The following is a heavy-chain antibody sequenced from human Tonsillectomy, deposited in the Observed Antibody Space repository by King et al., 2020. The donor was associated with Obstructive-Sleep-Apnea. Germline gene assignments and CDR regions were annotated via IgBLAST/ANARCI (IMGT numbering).Heavy chain of an antibody. V-gene: IGHV1-2*02. CDR2: IIPNSGGT. CDR1: GYTFADYY. CDR3: ATVAVSTATFYLDY. J-gene: IGHJ4*02. Sequence: VQLVESGAEVKKPGASVKVSCKAAGYTFADYYMYWVRQAPGQGLDWLGWIIPNSGGTNYEQKCQGRVTMTRETSISTAYMELSRLRSDDTAVYYCATVAVSTATFYLDYWGQGTLVTVSP. D-gene: IGHD4-17*01.